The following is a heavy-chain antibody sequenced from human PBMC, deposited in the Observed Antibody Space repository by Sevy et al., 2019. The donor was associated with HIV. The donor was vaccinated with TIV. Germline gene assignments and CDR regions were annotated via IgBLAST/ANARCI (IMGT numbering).Heavy chain of an antibody. V-gene: IGHV4-59*08. J-gene: IGHJ6*03. D-gene: IGHD2-2*02. CDR2: IYYSGST. Sequence: SESLSLTCTVSGGSISSYYWSWIRQPPGKGLEWIGYIYYSGSTNYNPSLKSRVTIAVDTSKNQFSLKLSSVTAADTAVYCCSRQFPIVVVPDAISDYYYMDVWGKGTLVTVSS. CDR1: GGSISSYY. CDR3: SRQFPIVVVPDAISDYYYMDV.